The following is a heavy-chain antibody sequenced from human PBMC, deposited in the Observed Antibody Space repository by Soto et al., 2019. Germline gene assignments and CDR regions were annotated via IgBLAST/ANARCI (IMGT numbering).Heavy chain of an antibody. CDR3: ARHNNSVALSSWFDP. CDR2: IYPGDSDT. V-gene: IGHV5-51*01. CDR1: GYTFINYW. Sequence: EVQLVQSGAEVKKPGESLKISCKTSGYTFINYWIGWVRQMPGRGLEWMGIIYPGDSDTRYSPSFQGQVTISVDKSINTAYLQWSSLTASDTAIYYCARHNNSVALSSWFDPWGQGTLVTVSS. J-gene: IGHJ5*02. D-gene: IGHD3-16*02.